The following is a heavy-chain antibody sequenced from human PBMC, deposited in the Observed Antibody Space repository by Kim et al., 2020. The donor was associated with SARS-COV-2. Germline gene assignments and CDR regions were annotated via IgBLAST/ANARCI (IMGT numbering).Heavy chain of an antibody. CDR3: ARVERRNPRITMVRGDLRYWYFDL. J-gene: IGHJ2*01. D-gene: IGHD3-10*01. Sequence: SETLSLTCTVSGGSISSYYWSWIRQPPGKGLEWIGYIYYSGSTNYNPSLKSRVTISVDTSKNQFSLKLSSVTAADTAVYYCARVERRNPRITMVRGDLRYWYFDLWGRGTLVTVSS. V-gene: IGHV4-59*13. CDR2: IYYSGST. CDR1: GGSISSYY.